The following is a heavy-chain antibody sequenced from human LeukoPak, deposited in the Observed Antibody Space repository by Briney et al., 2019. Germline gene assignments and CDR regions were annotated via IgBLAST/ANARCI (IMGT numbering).Heavy chain of an antibody. V-gene: IGHV3-11*04. J-gene: IGHJ4*02. CDR3: ARDEYIHGDLANFDS. Sequence: GGSLRLSCAASGFTFSDYYMTWIRQAPGKGLEWVSYITSTATTYYADSVKGRFTISRDNAKTSLYLQMNSLRAEDTAVYYCARDEYIHGDLANFDSWGQGTLVIVSS. CDR2: ITSTATT. D-gene: IGHD4-17*01. CDR1: GFTFSDYY.